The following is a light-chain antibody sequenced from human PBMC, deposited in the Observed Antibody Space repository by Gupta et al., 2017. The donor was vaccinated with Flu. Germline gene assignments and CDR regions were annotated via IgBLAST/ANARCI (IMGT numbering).Light chain of an antibody. CDR1: SGQGDDA. V-gene: IGLV4-69*01. Sequence: VKLTCTLISGQGDDAIAWHHQQPEKGPRFLMKVNVDGINSKGDEIPNRFSGSSSGAERYLTLSSRQAEDEDDYYWQTGGAGIVFGGGTKVTVL. CDR2: VNVDGIN. J-gene: IGLJ2*01. CDR3: QTGGAGIV.